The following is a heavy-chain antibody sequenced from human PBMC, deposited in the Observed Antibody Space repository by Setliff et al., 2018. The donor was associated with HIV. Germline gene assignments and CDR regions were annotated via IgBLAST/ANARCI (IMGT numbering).Heavy chain of an antibody. D-gene: IGHD5-18*01. Sequence: PGGSLRLSCAASGFAFSSTWMAWVRQAPGKGLEWVGRLKSKTAGGTTDYAAPVKGRFTISRDDSKTTLYLQMNSLKTEDTAVYYCTRDKGYAFDIWGQGTMVTVSS. CDR3: TRDKGYAFDI. CDR1: GFAFSSTW. V-gene: IGHV3-15*01. CDR2: LKSKTAGGTT. J-gene: IGHJ3*02.